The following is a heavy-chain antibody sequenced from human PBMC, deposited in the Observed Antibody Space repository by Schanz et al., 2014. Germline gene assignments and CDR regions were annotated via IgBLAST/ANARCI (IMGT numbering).Heavy chain of an antibody. Sequence: EVQLVESGGGLVQPGGSLRLSCAASGFTFSAYAMTWVRQDPGKGLVWVARIISVGSNTDYADSVTGRFTISRDNAKNTLYLQMNSLRPEDTAVYYCARGGFGEVSYFDYWGQGTLVTVSS. J-gene: IGHJ4*02. V-gene: IGHV3-74*01. D-gene: IGHD3-10*01. CDR3: ARGGFGEVSYFDY. CDR1: GFTFSAYA. CDR2: IISVGSNT.